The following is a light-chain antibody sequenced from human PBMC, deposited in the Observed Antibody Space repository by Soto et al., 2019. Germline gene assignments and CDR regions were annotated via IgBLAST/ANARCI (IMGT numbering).Light chain of an antibody. CDR1: SSDVGGYNY. J-gene: IGLJ2*01. V-gene: IGLV2-14*01. CDR2: DVS. Sequence: QSALTRPASGSGSPGQSITIPCTGTSSDVGGYNYVSWYQQHPGKAPKLMIYDVSNRPSGVSNRFSGSKSGNTASLTISGLQAEDEADYYCSSFTSSSTLVVFGGGTKLTVL. CDR3: SSFTSSSTLVV.